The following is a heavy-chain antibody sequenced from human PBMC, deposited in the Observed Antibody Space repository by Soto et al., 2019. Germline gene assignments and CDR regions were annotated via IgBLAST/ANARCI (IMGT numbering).Heavy chain of an antibody. D-gene: IGHD4-17*01. Sequence: SLRLSCAASGFTFSSYAMHWVRQAPGKGLEWVAVISYDGSNKYYADSVKGRFTISRDNSKNTLYLQMNSLRAEDTAVYYCATYAEGYYDHWGQGTLVTVSS. CDR3: ATYAEGYYDH. CDR2: ISYDGSNK. CDR1: GFTFSSYA. J-gene: IGHJ4*02. V-gene: IGHV3-30-3*01.